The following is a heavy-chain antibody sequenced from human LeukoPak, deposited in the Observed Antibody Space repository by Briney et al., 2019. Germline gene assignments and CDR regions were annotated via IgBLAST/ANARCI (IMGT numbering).Heavy chain of an antibody. V-gene: IGHV4-4*07. D-gene: IGHD6-19*01. CDR2: IYTSGST. CDR1: GGSISSYY. J-gene: IGHJ4*02. CDR3: ARRTVTNGWFRIDY. Sequence: SETLSLTCTVSGGSISSYYWSWLRQPAGKGLEGIGRIYTSGSTNYNPSLKSRVTMSVDTSKNQFSLKLSSVTAADTALYYCARRTVTNGWFRIDYWGQGSLVIVSS.